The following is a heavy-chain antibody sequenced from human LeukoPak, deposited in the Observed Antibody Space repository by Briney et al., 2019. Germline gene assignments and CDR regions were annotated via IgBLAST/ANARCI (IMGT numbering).Heavy chain of an antibody. CDR3: ARGPVTTGYFAF. Sequence: SETLSLTCTVSGASITTDYWSWIPQPPGKGLGWIGYIYYSGGTNYNPSLKSRVSISADTSKNQFSLKLSSVTAADTAVYFCARGPVTTGYFAFWGQGTLVTVSS. J-gene: IGHJ4*02. D-gene: IGHD4-17*01. CDR2: IYYSGGT. CDR1: GASITTDY. V-gene: IGHV4-59*01.